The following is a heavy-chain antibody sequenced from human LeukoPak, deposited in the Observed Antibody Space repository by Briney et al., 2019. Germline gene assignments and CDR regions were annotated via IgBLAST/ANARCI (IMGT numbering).Heavy chain of an antibody. CDR3: ARDQGIVVVPAAIRGWFDP. V-gene: IGHV1-2*02. Sequence: ASVKVSCKTSGYTFTNYYLHWVRQAPGQGPEWVGCVNPNSGGTNYAQKFQGRVTMTRDTSISTAYMELSRLRSDDTAVYYCARDQGIVVVPAAIRGWFDPWGQGTLVTVSS. J-gene: IGHJ5*02. D-gene: IGHD2-2*01. CDR1: GYTFTNYY. CDR2: VNPNSGGT.